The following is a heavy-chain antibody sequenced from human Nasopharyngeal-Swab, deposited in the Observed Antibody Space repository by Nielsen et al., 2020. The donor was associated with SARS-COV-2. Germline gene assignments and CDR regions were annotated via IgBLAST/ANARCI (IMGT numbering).Heavy chain of an antibody. Sequence: GGSLRLSCAASGFTFSSYSMNWVRQAPGKGLEWVSSISSSSSYIYYADSVKGRLTISRDNAKNSLYLQMNSLRAEDTAVYYCARAEAVAGTWGFDYWGQGTLVTVSS. CDR1: GFTFSSYS. J-gene: IGHJ4*02. V-gene: IGHV3-21*01. CDR3: ARAEAVAGTWGFDY. D-gene: IGHD6-19*01. CDR2: ISSSSSYI.